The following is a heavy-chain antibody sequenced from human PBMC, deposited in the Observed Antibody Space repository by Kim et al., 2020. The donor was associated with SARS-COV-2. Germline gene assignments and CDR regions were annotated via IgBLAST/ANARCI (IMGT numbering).Heavy chain of an antibody. CDR2: IYYSGST. V-gene: IGHV4-39*07. D-gene: IGHD2-2*01. Sequence: SETLSLTCTVSGGSISSSSYYWGWIRQPPGNGLEWIGSIYYSGSTYYNPSLQSRVTISVDTSKNHFSLKLSSWTAADTAVYYCARDCRSTSCYFFDYWGQGTLVTVTS. CDR1: GGSISSSSYY. J-gene: IGHJ4*02. CDR3: ARDCRSTSCYFFDY.